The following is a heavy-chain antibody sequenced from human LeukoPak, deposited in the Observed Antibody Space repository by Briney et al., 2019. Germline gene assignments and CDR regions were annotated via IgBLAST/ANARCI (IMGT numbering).Heavy chain of an antibody. CDR3: ATQASSTESPFAL. Sequence: SETLSLTCTVSGVSISSGGYYWHWIRQHPGKGLEWIAYIYYGGSTYHNPSLKSRLSISVDTSKNQFSLQLSSVTAADTAMYYCATQASSTESPFALWGQGTLVTLSS. CDR1: GVSISSGGYY. J-gene: IGHJ4*02. D-gene: IGHD3-10*01. CDR2: IYYGGST. V-gene: IGHV4-31*03.